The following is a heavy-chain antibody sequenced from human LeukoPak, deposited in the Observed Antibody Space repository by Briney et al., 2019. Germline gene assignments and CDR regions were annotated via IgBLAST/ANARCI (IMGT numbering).Heavy chain of an antibody. CDR1: GFTFNIYW. D-gene: IGHD6-13*01. CDR3: ARDGYSSSRNRT. V-gene: IGHV3-74*01. J-gene: IGHJ4*02. CDR2: INSDGSNA. Sequence: GGSLRLSCAASGFTFNIYWMHWVRQAPGKGLVWVSRINSDGSNAIYADSVRGRFTVSRDNAKNSLYLQMNSLRAEDTAVYYCARDGYSSSRNRTWGQGTLVTVSS.